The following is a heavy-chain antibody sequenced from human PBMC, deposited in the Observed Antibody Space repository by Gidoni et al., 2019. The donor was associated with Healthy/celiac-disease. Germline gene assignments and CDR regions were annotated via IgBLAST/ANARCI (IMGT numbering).Heavy chain of an antibody. D-gene: IGHD4-17*01. CDR3: TTDPMNYDEMSLSVDP. CDR2: IKSKTDGGTT. CDR1: GFTFSNAW. Sequence: EVQLVESGGGLVKPGGSLRLSCAASGFTFSNAWMSWVRQAPGKGLEWVGRIKSKTDGGTTDYAAPVKGRFTISRDDSKNTLYLQMNSLKTEDTAVYYCTTDPMNYDEMSLSVDPWGQGTLVTVSS. V-gene: IGHV3-15*01. J-gene: IGHJ5*02.